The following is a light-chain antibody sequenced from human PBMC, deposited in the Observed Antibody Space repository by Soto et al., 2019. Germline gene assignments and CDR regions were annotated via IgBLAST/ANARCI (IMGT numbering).Light chain of an antibody. CDR2: DVS. Sequence: QSALTQPASVSGSPGQSITISCTGTSSDVGGYNYVSWYQQHPGKAPKLMIYDVSNRPSGVSNRFSGSKSGNTASLTISGLQVEDEADYYCSSHTSSSTHVVFGGGTKLTVL. CDR3: SSHTSSSTHVV. V-gene: IGLV2-14*01. CDR1: SSDVGGYNY. J-gene: IGLJ2*01.